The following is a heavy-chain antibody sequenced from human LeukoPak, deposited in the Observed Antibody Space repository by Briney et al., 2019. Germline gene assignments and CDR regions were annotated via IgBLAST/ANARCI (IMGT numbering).Heavy chain of an antibody. D-gene: IGHD1-26*01. J-gene: IGHJ4*02. Sequence: GGSLRLSCAASGFTVSSNYMSWVRQPPGKGLEWVSAIYTGGNTYYADSVKGRFTISRDNSKNTLYLQMNSLRAEDTAVYYCARDKIVGATYLDYWGQGTPVTVSS. CDR2: IYTGGNT. V-gene: IGHV3-53*01. CDR1: GFTVSSNY. CDR3: ARDKIVGATYLDY.